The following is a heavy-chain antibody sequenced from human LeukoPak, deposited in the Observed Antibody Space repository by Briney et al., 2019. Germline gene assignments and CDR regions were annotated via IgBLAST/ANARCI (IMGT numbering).Heavy chain of an antibody. V-gene: IGHV4-31*03. CDR2: IYYSGST. CDR3: AREGTRNAFDI. J-gene: IGHJ3*02. Sequence: PSQTLSLTCTVSGSSISSGGYYWSWIRQHPGKGLEWIGYIYYSGSTYYSPSLKSRVTISVDTSKNQFSLKLSSVTAADTAVYYCAREGTRNAFDIWGQGTMVTVSS. CDR1: GSSISSGGYY.